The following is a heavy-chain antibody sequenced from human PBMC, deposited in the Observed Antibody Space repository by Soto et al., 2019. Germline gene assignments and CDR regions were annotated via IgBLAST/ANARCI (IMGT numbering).Heavy chain of an antibody. Sequence: PSETLSLTCTVSGCSISSSSYYWGWIRQPPGKGLEWIGSIYYCGSTYYNPSLKSRVTISVDTSKNQFSLKLSSVTAADTAVYYCARVWGGAFDIWGQGTMVT. V-gene: IGHV4-39*01. CDR1: GCSISSSSYY. D-gene: IGHD3-10*01. J-gene: IGHJ3*02. CDR3: ARVWGGAFDI. CDR2: IYYCGST.